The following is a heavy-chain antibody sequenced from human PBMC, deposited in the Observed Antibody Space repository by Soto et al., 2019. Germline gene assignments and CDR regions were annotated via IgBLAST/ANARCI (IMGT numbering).Heavy chain of an antibody. Sequence: QVQLVQSGAEVKKPGTSVKVSCKASGYSFATYAIHWVRQAPGQGLEWMRWINPATGNTEYSDKFQDRVTFTRDTSATTAYMELRGLRSEDTAVYYCARRYKSAGWLEPWGQGTLVTVSS. V-gene: IGHV1-3*01. J-gene: IGHJ5*02. D-gene: IGHD1-1*01. CDR3: ARRYKSAGWLEP. CDR2: INPATGNT. CDR1: GYSFATYA.